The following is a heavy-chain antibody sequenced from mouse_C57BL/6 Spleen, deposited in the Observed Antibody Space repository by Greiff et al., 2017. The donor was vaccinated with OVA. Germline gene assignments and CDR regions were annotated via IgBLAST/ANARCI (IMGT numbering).Heavy chain of an antibody. J-gene: IGHJ4*01. CDR1: GYPFTDYY. D-gene: IGHD1-1*01. V-gene: IGHV1-26*01. CDR2: INPNNGGT. Sequence: VQLQQSGPELVKPGASVKISCKASGYPFTDYYMNWVKQSHGKSLEWIGDINPNNGGTSYNQKFTGTATLTVDKSSSTAYMELRSLTSEDSAVYYCARLTTVPHYYAMDYWGQGTSVTVSS. CDR3: ARLTTVPHYYAMDY.